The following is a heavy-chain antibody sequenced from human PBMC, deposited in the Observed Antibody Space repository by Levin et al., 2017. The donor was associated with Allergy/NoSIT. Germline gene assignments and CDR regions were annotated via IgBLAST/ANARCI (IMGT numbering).Heavy chain of an antibody. V-gene: IGHV1-69*13. D-gene: IGHD3-22*01. CDR1: RGPFSTYA. CDR2: IIPIFGPT. J-gene: IGHJ4*02. Sequence: SVKVSCKVSRGPFSTYALSWVRQAPGQGLEWMGGIIPIFGPTLYSQKFQGRVTLTADESTDTAYMELTSLTSEDTAVYYCAREFPQYDSRGDYYSSSPGFGYWGQGTLVTVSS. CDR3: AREFPQYDSRGDYYSSSPGFGY.